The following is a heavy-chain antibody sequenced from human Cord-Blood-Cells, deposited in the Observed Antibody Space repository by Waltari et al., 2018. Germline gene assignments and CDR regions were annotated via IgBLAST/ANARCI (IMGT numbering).Heavy chain of an antibody. D-gene: IGHD3-9*01. J-gene: IGHJ4*02. CDR3: ARTGYYDILTGYYFDY. V-gene: IGHV4-34*01. Sequence: QVQLQQWGAGLLKPSETLSLTCAVYGGSFRGYYWSWIRQPPGKGLEWIGEINHSGSTNYNPSLKSRVTISVDTSKNQFSLKLSSVTAADTAVYYCARTGYYDILTGYYFDYWGQGTLVTVSS. CDR1: GGSFRGYY. CDR2: INHSGST.